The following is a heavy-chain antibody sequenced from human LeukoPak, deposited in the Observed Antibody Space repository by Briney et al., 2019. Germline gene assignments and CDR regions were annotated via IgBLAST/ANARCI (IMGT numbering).Heavy chain of an antibody. J-gene: IGHJ4*02. CDR2: IYSGGST. D-gene: IGHD3-22*01. CDR3: AKDSLPYYYDSRGYYPFDY. CDR1: GFTVSSNY. Sequence: GGSLRLSCAASGFTVSSNYMSWVRQAPGKGLEWVSVIYSGGSTYYADSVKGRFTISRDNSKNTLYLQMNSLRAEDTAVYYCAKDSLPYYYDSRGYYPFDYWGQGTLVTVSS. V-gene: IGHV3-53*01.